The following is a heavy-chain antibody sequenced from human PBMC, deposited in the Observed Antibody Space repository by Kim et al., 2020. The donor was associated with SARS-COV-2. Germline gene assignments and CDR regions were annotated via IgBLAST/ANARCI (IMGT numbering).Heavy chain of an antibody. Sequence: SETLSLTCTISGYSMTSGYYWGWIRQPPGKGLEWIGSVYHSGSSYYNPSLESRVTISKNTAENQFSLKLSSVTAADTAVYYCARIPTYYDSSGYFGRGQGTAVTVSS. D-gene: IGHD3-22*01. J-gene: IGHJ4*02. V-gene: IGHV4-38-2*02. CDR3: ARIPTYYDSSGYFG. CDR1: GYSMTSGYY. CDR2: VYHSGSS.